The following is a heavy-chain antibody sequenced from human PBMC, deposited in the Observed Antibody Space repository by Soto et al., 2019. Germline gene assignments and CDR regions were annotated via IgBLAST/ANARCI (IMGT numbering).Heavy chain of an antibody. J-gene: IGHJ4*02. V-gene: IGHV3-15*01. CDR1: GFTFSNAW. CDR2: IKSKTDGGTT. D-gene: IGHD3-9*01. Sequence: PGGSLRLSCAASGFTFSNAWMSWVRQAPGKGLEWVGRIKSKTDGGTTDYAAPVKGRFTISRDDSKNTLYLQMNSLKTEDTAVYYCTTIILRYFDWLVPTHFDYWGQGTPVTVSS. CDR3: TTIILRYFDWLVPTHFDY.